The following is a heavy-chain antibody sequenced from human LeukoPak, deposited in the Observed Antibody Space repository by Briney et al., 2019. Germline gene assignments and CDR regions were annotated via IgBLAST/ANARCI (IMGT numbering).Heavy chain of an antibody. CDR3: ARRWFGESNFDY. J-gene: IGHJ4*02. CDR1: GFTFSDYY. V-gene: IGHV3-11*06. D-gene: IGHD3-10*01. CDR2: ISSSSSYT. Sequence: GGSLRLSCAASGFTFSDYYMSWIRQAPGKGLEWVSYISSSSSYTNYADSVKGRFTISRDNAKNSLYLQMNSLRAEDTAVYYCARRWFGESNFDYWGQGTLVTVSS.